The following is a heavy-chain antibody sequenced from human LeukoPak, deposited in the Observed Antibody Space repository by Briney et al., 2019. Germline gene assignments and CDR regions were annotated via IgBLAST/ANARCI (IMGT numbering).Heavy chain of an antibody. CDR3: ARVGTLGDI. V-gene: IGHV3-74*01. CDR1: GFTFSSYW. CDR2: INSDGSST. J-gene: IGHJ3*02. Sequence: PGGSLSLSCAAFGFTFSSYWMHWVRHAPGKGLVWVSRINSDGSSTNYADSVKGRFTISRDNAKNTLYLQMNSLRAEDTAVYYCARVGTLGDIWGQGTMVTVSS. D-gene: IGHD4-23*01.